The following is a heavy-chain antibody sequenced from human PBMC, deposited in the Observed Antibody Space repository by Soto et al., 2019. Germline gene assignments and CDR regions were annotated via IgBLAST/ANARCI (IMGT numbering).Heavy chain of an antibody. CDR3: ARVYSRSWYNWFGP. J-gene: IGHJ5*02. V-gene: IGHV3-23*01. CDR1: GFTFSNYV. Sequence: PGGSLRLSCTASGFTFSNYVMSWVRQSPGKGLEWVSVITGSGDSISYADSVQGRFTISRDNSKNTLYLQMISLRAEDTALYYCARVYSRSWYNWFGPWGPGTLVTVSS. D-gene: IGHD6-13*01. CDR2: ITGSGDSI.